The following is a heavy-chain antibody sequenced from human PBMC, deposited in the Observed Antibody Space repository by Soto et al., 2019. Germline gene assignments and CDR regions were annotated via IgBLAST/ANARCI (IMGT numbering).Heavy chain of an antibody. D-gene: IGHD5-18*01. CDR2: IKSKADGGST. Sequence: EVQLVESGGGLVKPGGSLRLSCAASGFTFSNAWMTWVRQSPGKGLEWVGRIKSKADGGSTDYAATVKGRFTISRDDSKNTLYLQMNSMKTEDTAVYYCTTVGYTYCLRYYYMDVWGKGTTVTVSS. CDR3: TTVGYTYCLRYYYMDV. CDR1: GFTFSNAW. J-gene: IGHJ6*03. V-gene: IGHV3-15*01.